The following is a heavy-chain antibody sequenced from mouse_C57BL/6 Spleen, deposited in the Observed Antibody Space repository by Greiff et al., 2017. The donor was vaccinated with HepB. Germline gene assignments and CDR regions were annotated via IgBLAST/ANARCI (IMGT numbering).Heavy chain of an antibody. CDR2: IYPGDGDT. Sequence: QVQLQQSGPELVKPGASVKISCKASGYAFSGSWMNWVKQRPGKGLEWIGRIYPGDGDTNYNGKFKGKATLTADKSSSTAYMQLSSLTSEDSAVYFCARSPDYYGSSYEWYFDVWGTGTTVTVSS. D-gene: IGHD1-1*01. CDR3: ARSPDYYGSSYEWYFDV. V-gene: IGHV1-82*01. CDR1: GYAFSGSW. J-gene: IGHJ1*03.